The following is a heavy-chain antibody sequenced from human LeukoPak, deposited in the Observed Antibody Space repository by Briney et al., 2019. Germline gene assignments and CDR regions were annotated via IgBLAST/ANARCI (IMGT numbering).Heavy chain of an antibody. J-gene: IGHJ4*02. CDR2: IKQDGDER. CDR3: AGSGWQVYFDY. V-gene: IGHV3-7*01. CDR1: GFTFTSYS. Sequence: PGGSLRLSCAASGFTFTSYSMSWVRQAPGKGLEWVSNIKQDGDERYYVDSVKGRFTISRDNAKNTLYLQMNSLRADDTGVYYCAGSGWQVYFDYRGQGTLVTVSS. D-gene: IGHD6-19*01.